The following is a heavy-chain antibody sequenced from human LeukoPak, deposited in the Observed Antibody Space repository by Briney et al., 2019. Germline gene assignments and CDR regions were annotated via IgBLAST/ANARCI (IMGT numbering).Heavy chain of an antibody. CDR1: GYTLTELS. Sequence: GASVKVSCKVSGYTLTELSMHWVRQAPGKGLEWMGGFDPEDGETIYAQKFQGRVTMTEDTSTDTAYMELSSLRSDDAAVYYCAVTLEGRGRWEEIDYWGQGTLVTVSS. D-gene: IGHD1-26*01. J-gene: IGHJ4*02. V-gene: IGHV1-24*01. CDR2: FDPEDGET. CDR3: AVTLEGRGRWEEIDY.